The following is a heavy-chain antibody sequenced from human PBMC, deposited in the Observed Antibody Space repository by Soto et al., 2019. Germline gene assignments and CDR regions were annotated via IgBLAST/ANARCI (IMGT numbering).Heavy chain of an antibody. Sequence: NPSETLSLTCTVSGCSISSADNYWNWVRQPPGKGLEWIGYIYDSGSTYYYPSLKSRLTISGGTSKKQFSLELSSVTAADTAVYYCARGVYYYDSSGPFDIWGQGTMVTVPS. D-gene: IGHD3-22*01. J-gene: IGHJ3*02. CDR3: ARGVYYYDSSGPFDI. V-gene: IGHV4-30-4*01. CDR1: GCSISSADNY. CDR2: IYDSGST.